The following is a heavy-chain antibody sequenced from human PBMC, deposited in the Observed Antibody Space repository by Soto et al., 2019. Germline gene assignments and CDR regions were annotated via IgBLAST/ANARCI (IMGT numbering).Heavy chain of an antibody. CDR1: GFTFSSYA. CDR2: ISGSGGST. J-gene: IGHJ5*02. V-gene: IGHV3-23*01. Sequence: PGGSLRLSCAASGFTFSSYAMILVRHAPGKGLEWVSAISGSGGSTYYADSVKGRFTISRDNSKNTLYLQMNSLRAEDTAVYYCAKDSLDYPLNWFDPWGQGTLVTVSS. CDR3: AKDSLDYPLNWFDP. D-gene: IGHD4-17*01.